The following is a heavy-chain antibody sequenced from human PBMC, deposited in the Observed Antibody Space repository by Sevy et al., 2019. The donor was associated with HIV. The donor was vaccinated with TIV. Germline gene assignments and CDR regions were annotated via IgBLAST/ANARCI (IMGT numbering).Heavy chain of an antibody. V-gene: IGHV3-49*03. CDR3: TRGGADYYDSSDLNDY. CDR2: IRSKAYGGTT. CDR1: GFTFGDYA. J-gene: IGHJ4*02. D-gene: IGHD3-22*01. Sequence: GGSLRLSCTASGFTFGDYAMSWFRQAPGKGLEWVGFIRSKAYGGTTEYAASVKGRFTISRDDSKSIAYLQMNSLKTEETAVYYCTRGGADYYDSSDLNDYWGQGTLVTVSS.